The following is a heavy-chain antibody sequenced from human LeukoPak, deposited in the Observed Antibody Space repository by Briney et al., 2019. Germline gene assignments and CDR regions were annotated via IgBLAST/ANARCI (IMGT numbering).Heavy chain of an antibody. CDR1: GYTFTSYA. CDR3: ARPRGWSYDAFDI. J-gene: IGHJ3*02. Sequence: ASVKVSCKASGYTFTSYAMHWVRQAPGQRLEWMGWINAGNGNTKYSQKFQGRVTITRDTSASTAYMELSSLRSEDTAVYYCARPRGWSYDAFDIWGQGTMVTVSS. V-gene: IGHV1-3*01. D-gene: IGHD6-19*01. CDR2: INAGNGNT.